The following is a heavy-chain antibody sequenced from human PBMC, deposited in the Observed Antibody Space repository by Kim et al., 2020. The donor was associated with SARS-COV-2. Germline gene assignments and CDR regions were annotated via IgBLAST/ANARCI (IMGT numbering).Heavy chain of an antibody. CDR3: ARTLGYCSSTSCHPFDY. D-gene: IGHD2-2*01. CDR1: GFSLSNARMG. Sequence: SGPTLVKPTETLTLTCTVSGFSLSNARMGVSWIRQPPGKALEWLAHIFSNDEKSYSTSLKSRLTISKDTSKSQVVLTMTNMDPVDTATYYCARTLGYCSSTSCHPFDYWGQGTLVTVSS. V-gene: IGHV2-26*01. J-gene: IGHJ4*02. CDR2: IFSNDEK.